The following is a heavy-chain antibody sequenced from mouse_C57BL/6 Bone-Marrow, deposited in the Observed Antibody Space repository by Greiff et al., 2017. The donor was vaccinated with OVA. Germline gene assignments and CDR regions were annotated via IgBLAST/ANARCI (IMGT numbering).Heavy chain of an antibody. CDR1: GYTFTSYW. V-gene: IGHV1-69*01. Sequence: VQLQQPGAELVMPGASVKLSCKASGYTFTSYWMHWVKQRPGQGLEWIGEIDPSDSYTNYTQKFKGKSTLTVDKSSSTAYMQLSSLTSEDSAVYYCAREEVGDRLDYWGQGTTLTVSA. CDR2: IDPSDSYT. D-gene: IGHD1-1*01. CDR3: AREEVGDRLDY. J-gene: IGHJ2*01.